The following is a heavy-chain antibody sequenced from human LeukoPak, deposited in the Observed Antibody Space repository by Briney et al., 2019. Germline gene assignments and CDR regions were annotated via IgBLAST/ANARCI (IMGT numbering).Heavy chain of an antibody. J-gene: IGHJ6*03. CDR2: INPSGGST. CDR1: GYTFTSYY. Sequence: GASVKVSCKASGYTFTSYYMHWVRQAPGQGLEWMGIINPSGGSTSYAQKFQGRVTMTRDMSTSTVYMELSSLRSEGTAVYYCARSVGPAAITYYYMDVWGKGTTVTVSS. D-gene: IGHD2-2*02. CDR3: ARSVGPAAITYYYMDV. V-gene: IGHV1-46*01.